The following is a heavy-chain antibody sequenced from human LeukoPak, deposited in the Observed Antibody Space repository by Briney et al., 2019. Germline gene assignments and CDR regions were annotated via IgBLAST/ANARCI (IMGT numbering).Heavy chain of an antibody. CDR1: GYTFTGYY. V-gene: IGHV1-2*02. CDR2: INPNSGGT. D-gene: IGHD3-9*01. CDR3: AREMVLRYLGGMDV. J-gene: IGHJ6*02. Sequence: ASVTVSCKASGYTFTGYYMHWVRQAPGQGLEWMGWINPNSGGTNYAQKFQGRVTMTRDTSISTAYMELSRLRSDDTAVYYCAREMVLRYLGGMDVWGQGTTVTVSS.